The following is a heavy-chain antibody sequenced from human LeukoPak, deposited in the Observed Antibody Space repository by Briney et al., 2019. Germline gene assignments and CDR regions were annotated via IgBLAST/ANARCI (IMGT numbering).Heavy chain of an antibody. J-gene: IGHJ6*02. V-gene: IGHV4-4*07. CDR1: GFTFSYY. CDR3: ARDVGGYSYYPYYYGMDV. CDR2: IYTSGST. Sequence: GSLRLSCAASGFTFSYYWSWIRQPAGKGLEWIGRIYTSGSTNYNPSLKSRVTMSVDTSKNQFSLKLSSVTAADTAVYYCARDVGGYSYYPYYYGMDVWGQGTTVTVSS. D-gene: IGHD5-18*01.